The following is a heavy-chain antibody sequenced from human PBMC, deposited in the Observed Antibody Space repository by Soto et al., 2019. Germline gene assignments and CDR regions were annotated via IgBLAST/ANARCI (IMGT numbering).Heavy chain of an antibody. D-gene: IGHD5-18*01. CDR1: GGSISSSNYY. Sequence: QLQESGPGLVKPSETLSLTCAVSGGSISSSNYYWGWIRQPPGKGLEWIGSSYYSGTTYYNPSLKSRVTISVDTSKNQFSLKLSSVTAADTAVYYCAGRGLYSYPNLFDPWGQGTLVTVSS. CDR3: AGRGLYSYPNLFDP. J-gene: IGHJ5*02. CDR2: SYYSGTT. V-gene: IGHV4-39*01.